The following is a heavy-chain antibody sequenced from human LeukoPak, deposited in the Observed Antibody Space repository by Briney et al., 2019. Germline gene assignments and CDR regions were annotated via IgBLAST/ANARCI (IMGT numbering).Heavy chain of an antibody. J-gene: IGHJ4*02. CDR1: GGSFSSYY. Sequence: SEALSLTCAVYGGSFSSYYWGWIRQPPGKGLEWIGSIYYSGSTYYNPSLKSRVTISVDTSKNQFSLKLSSVTAADTAVYYCARAPPGNVDYWGQGTLVTVSS. D-gene: IGHD1-1*01. CDR3: ARAPPGNVDY. V-gene: IGHV4-39*07. CDR2: IYYSGST.